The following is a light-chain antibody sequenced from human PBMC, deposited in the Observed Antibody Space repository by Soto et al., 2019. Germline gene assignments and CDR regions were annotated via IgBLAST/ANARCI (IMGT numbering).Light chain of an antibody. Sequence: QLVLTQSPSASASLGASVKLTCTLSSGHSSYAIAWHQQQPEKGPRYLMKLTSDGSHHKGGGIPDRFSGSSSGAERYLTISSLQSEDEADYYCQTWGAGIQVFGTGTKLTVL. J-gene: IGLJ1*01. CDR2: LTSDGSH. V-gene: IGLV4-69*01. CDR1: SGHSSYA. CDR3: QTWGAGIQV.